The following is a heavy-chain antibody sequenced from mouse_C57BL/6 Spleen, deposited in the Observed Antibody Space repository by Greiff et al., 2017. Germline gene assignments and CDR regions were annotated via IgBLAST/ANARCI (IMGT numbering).Heavy chain of an antibody. V-gene: IGHV1-18*01. D-gene: IGHD2-4*01. CDR3: ARQHYDCDDGYYFDY. CDR1: GYTFTDYN. Sequence: VQLQQSGPELVKPGASVKIPCKASGYTFTDYNMDWVKQSHGKSLEWIGDINPNNGGTIYNQKFKGKATLTVDKSSSTAYMELRSLTSEDTAVYDCARQHYDCDDGYYFDYWGQGTTLTVSS. J-gene: IGHJ2*01. CDR2: INPNNGGT.